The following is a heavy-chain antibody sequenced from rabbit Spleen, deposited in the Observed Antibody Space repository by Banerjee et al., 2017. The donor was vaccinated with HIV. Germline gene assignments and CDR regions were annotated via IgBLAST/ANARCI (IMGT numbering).Heavy chain of an antibody. CDR2: IAGSSSGFT. J-gene: IGHJ6*01. D-gene: IGHD2-1*01. CDR3: ARSTYGYDDYGDLYYAAMDL. V-gene: IGHV1S40*01. CDR1: GFSFSSSDY. Sequence: QSLEESGGGLVQPEGSLTLTCKASGFSFSSSDYICWVRQAPGKGLEWISCIAGSSSGFTYSATWAKGRFTISKTSSTTVTLQMTSLTAADTATYFCARSTYGYDDYGDLYYAAMDLWGQGTLVTVS.